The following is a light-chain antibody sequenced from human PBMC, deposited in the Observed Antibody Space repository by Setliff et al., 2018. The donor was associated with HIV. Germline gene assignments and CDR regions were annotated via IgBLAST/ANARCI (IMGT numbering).Light chain of an antibody. CDR1: SSNIGAGYD. Sequence: QSALAQPPSVSGAPGQRVTISCAGSSSNIGAGYDVHWYQQLPGTAPKLLIYGNNNRPSGVPDRFSGSKSGTSASLAITGLKAEDEADYYCSSYASSSTLYVFGTGTKVTVL. CDR3: SSYASSSTLYV. CDR2: GNN. J-gene: IGLJ1*01. V-gene: IGLV1-40*01.